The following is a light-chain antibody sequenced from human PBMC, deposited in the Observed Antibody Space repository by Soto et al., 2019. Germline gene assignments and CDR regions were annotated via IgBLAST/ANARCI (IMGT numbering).Light chain of an antibody. CDR3: QQYGSSPGYT. CDR1: QSVSSND. Sequence: IVLTQSPCTLSLSPGERATLSCRASQSVSSNDLAWYQQKPGQAPRLLIYGASSRATGIPDRFSGSGSGTDFTLTISRLESEDFAVYYCQQYGSSPGYTFGQGTKV. V-gene: IGKV3-20*01. CDR2: GAS. J-gene: IGKJ2*01.